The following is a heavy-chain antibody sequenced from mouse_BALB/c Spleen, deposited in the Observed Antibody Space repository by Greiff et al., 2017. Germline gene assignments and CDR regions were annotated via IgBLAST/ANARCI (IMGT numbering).Heavy chain of an antibody. CDR3: AIAYYGNPWFAY. CDR1: GDSITSGY. D-gene: IGHD2-10*01. J-gene: IGHJ3*01. Sequence: EVQLQQSGPSLVKPSQTLSLTCSVTGDSITSGYWNWIRKFPGNKLEYMGYISYSGSTYYNPSLKSRISITRDTSKNQYYLQLNSVTTEDTATYYCAIAYYGNPWFAYWGQGTLVTVSA. CDR2: ISYSGST. V-gene: IGHV3-8*02.